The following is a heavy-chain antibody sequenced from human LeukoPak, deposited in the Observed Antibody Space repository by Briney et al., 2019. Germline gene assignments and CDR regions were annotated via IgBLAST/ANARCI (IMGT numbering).Heavy chain of an antibody. Sequence: SETLSHTCAVYGGSFSGYYWSWIRQPPGKGLEWIGEINHSGSTNYNPSLKSRVTISVDTSKNQFSLKLSSVTAADTAVYSCARGRQTNYYFDWGSYRASHNGLDPWGEEPLVPFSS. CDR1: GGSFSGYY. V-gene: IGHV4-34*01. CDR2: INHSGST. CDR3: ARGRQTNYYFDWGSYRASHNGLDP. J-gene: IGHJ5*02. D-gene: IGHD3-16*01.